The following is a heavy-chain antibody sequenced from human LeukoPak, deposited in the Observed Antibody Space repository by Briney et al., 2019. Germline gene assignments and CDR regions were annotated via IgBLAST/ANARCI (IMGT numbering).Heavy chain of an antibody. J-gene: IGHJ4*02. CDR3: ARARLGALRYFDWLAFDY. Sequence: PSETLSLTCTVSGGSISSYYWSWIRQPPGKGLEWIGYIYYSGSTNYNPSLKSRVTISVDTSKNQFSLKLSSVTAADTAVYYCARARLGALRYFDWLAFDYWGQGTLVTVSS. CDR1: GGSISSYY. V-gene: IGHV4-59*01. CDR2: IYYSGST. D-gene: IGHD3-9*01.